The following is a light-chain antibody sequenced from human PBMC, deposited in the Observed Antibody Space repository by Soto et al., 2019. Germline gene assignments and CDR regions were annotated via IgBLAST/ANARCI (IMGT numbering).Light chain of an antibody. CDR1: QSVSSSY. CDR3: QQYGSSPPFT. CDR2: GAS. J-gene: IGKJ2*01. Sequence: ELVLTQSPGTLSLSPGERATLSCRASQSVSSSYLAWYQQKPGQAPRLLIYGASNRATGIPDRFSGSGSGTDFTLTISRLEPEDFEVYFCQQYGSSPPFTFGQGTKVEIK. V-gene: IGKV3-20*01.